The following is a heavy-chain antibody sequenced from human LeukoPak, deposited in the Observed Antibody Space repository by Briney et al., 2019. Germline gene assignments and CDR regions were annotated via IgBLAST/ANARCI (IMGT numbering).Heavy chain of an antibody. D-gene: IGHD6-13*01. Sequence: ASVKVSCKASGYTFTGYYMHWVRQAPGQGLEWMGWINPNSGGTNYAQKFQGRVTMTRDTSISTAYMELSRLRSDDTAVYYCARISSRGGRPYYYGMDVWGQGTTVTVSS. CDR2: INPNSGGT. CDR1: GYTFTGYY. CDR3: ARISSRGGRPYYYGMDV. J-gene: IGHJ6*02. V-gene: IGHV1-2*02.